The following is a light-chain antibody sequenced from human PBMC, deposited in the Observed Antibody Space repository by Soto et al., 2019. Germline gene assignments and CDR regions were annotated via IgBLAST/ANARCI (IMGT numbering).Light chain of an antibody. CDR2: DTT. V-gene: IGKV3-11*01. CDR3: QEYIQWPPGM. J-gene: IGKJ1*01. CDR1: QSVSNY. Sequence: ENVLTQSPATLSLSPGERATLSCRASQSVSNYLAWYQQKPGQAPRLLIYDTTNRATGIPARFSGSGSGTEFTLTISSLQSEDFAVYYCQEYIQWPPGMFGPGTKVDIK.